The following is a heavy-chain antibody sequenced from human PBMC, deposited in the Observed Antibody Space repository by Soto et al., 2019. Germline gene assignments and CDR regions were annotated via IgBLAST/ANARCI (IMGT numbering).Heavy chain of an antibody. CDR2: INHSGST. J-gene: IGHJ6*02. V-gene: IGHV4-34*01. CDR1: GGSFSGYY. D-gene: IGHD6-13*01. Sequence: QVQLQQWGAGLLKPSETLSLTCAVYGGSFSGYYWSWIRQPPGKGLEWIGEINHSGSTNYNPSLKSRVTISVATSKNQFSLKLSSVTAADTAVYYCARGSPPRYSSRWSGKRHYGMDVWGQGTTVTVSS. CDR3: ARGSPPRYSSRWSGKRHYGMDV.